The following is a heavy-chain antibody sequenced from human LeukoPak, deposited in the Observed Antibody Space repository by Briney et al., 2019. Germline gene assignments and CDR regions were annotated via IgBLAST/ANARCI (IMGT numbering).Heavy chain of an antibody. J-gene: IGHJ4*02. V-gene: IGHV3-21*01. CDR1: GFTFSSYS. CDR2: ISSSSSYI. CDR3: ARDFTQWLVLSY. Sequence: PGGSLRLSCAASGFTFSSYSMNWVRQAPGKGLEWVSSISSSSSYIYYADSVKGRFTISRDNAKNSLYLQMNSLRAEDTAVYYCARDFTQWLVLSYWGRGTLVTVSS. D-gene: IGHD6-19*01.